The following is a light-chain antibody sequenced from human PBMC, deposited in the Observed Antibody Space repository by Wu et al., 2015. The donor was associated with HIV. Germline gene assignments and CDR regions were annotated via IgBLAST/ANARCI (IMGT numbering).Light chain of an antibody. CDR3: QQYNNWPPLT. Sequence: DIQMTQSPSSLSASVGDRVTITCRASQSISNYLNWYQQKPGKAPKLLISAASSLQGGVPSRFSGSGSGTDFTLTISSLQSEDFAVYYCQQYNNWPPLTFGRGTQVEIK. J-gene: IGKJ4*01. V-gene: IGKV1-39*01. CDR2: AAS. CDR1: QSISNY.